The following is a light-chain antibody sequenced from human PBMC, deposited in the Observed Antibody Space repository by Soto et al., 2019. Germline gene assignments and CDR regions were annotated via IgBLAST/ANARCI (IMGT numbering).Light chain of an antibody. V-gene: IGLV1-51*01. CDR2: DDD. CDR1: SFNIGKNC. Sequence: QSVLTQPPSVSAAPGQKVTISCSGSSFNIGKNCVSWYQQLPTTAPKLLIYDDDNRPSGIPDRFSASKSGTSATLGITGLQPGDEAHYYCGTWDSDLSIVVFGGGTKLTVL. J-gene: IGLJ2*01. CDR3: GTWDSDLSIVV.